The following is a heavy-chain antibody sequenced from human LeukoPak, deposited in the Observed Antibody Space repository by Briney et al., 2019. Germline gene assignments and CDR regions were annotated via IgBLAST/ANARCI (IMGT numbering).Heavy chain of an antibody. D-gene: IGHD1-1*01. J-gene: IGHJ4*02. CDR1: GGSICGYH. CDR2: IYYSGST. V-gene: IGHV4-59*01. Sequence: SETLSLTSTVSGGSICGYHWSWIRQPPGKGLEWIGYIYYSGSTNFNPSLKSRVTISVDTSKNQFSLKLSSVTAADTAVYYCVRSQGVRNARMFAYWGQGTLVTVSS. CDR3: VRSQGVRNARMFAY.